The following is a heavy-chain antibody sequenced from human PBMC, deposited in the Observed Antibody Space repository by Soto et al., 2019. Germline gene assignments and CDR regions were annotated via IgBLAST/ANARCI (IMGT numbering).Heavy chain of an antibody. J-gene: IGHJ4*02. Sequence: GGSLRLSCAASGFTFSSYSMNWVRQAPGKGLEWVSYISSSSSTIYYADSVKGRFTISRDNAKNSLYLQMNSLRAEDTAVYYCARGIAAAGILWGQGTLVTVSS. V-gene: IGHV3-48*01. D-gene: IGHD6-13*01. CDR2: ISSSSSTI. CDR3: ARGIAAAGIL. CDR1: GFTFSSYS.